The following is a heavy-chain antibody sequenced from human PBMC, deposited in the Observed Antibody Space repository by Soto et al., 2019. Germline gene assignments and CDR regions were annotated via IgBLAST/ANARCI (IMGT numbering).Heavy chain of an antibody. J-gene: IGHJ6*02. Sequence: PGESLKISCKSSGYSFSTYWIAWVRQMPGKGLECMGIIYPGDSDTKYSPSFQGQVTISADKSISTAYLHWSSLKASDTATYYCARLVNYYFGMDVWGLGTTVTVSS. CDR2: IYPGDSDT. CDR1: GYSFSTYW. V-gene: IGHV5-51*01. CDR3: ARLVNYYFGMDV.